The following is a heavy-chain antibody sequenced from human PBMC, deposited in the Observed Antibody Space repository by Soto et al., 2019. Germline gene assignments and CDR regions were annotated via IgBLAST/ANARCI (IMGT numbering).Heavy chain of an antibody. CDR3: ARDCDFWSGYSEDLYYYMDV. CDR2: ISSSSSYI. V-gene: IGHV3-21*01. CDR1: GFTFSSYS. D-gene: IGHD3-3*01. Sequence: GSLRLSCAASGFTFSSYSMNWVRQAPGKGLEWVSSISSSSSYIYYADSVKGRFTISRDNAKNSLYLQMNSLRAEDTAVYYCARDCDFWSGYSEDLYYYMDVWGKGTTVTVSS. J-gene: IGHJ6*03.